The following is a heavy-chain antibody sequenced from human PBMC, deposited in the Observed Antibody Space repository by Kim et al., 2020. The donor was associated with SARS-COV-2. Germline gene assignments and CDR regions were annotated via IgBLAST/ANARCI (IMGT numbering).Heavy chain of an antibody. Sequence: STSYADSVKARFTISRDNAKNTLYLQMNSLRAEDTAVYYRAMANGYYFDYWGQGTLVTVSS. CDR3: AMANGYYFDY. V-gene: IGHV3-74*01. J-gene: IGHJ4*02. CDR2: ST.